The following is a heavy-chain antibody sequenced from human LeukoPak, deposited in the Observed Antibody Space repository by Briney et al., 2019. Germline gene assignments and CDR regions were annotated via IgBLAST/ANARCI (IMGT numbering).Heavy chain of an antibody. Sequence: GASVKVSCKASGYTFTSYYMHWVRQAPGQGLEWMGIINPSGGSTSYAQKFQGRVTMTRDTSTSTVYMELSSLRSEDTAVHYCARGEADYDFWSGYTGFDYWGQGTLVTVSS. CDR1: GYTFTSYY. V-gene: IGHV1-46*01. CDR2: INPSGGST. D-gene: IGHD3-3*01. J-gene: IGHJ4*02. CDR3: ARGEADYDFWSGYTGFDY.